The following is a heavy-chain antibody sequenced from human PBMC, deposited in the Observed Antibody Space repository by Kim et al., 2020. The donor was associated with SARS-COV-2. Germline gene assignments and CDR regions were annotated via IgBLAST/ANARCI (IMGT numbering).Heavy chain of an antibody. CDR2: IKQDGSEK. J-gene: IGHJ3*02. Sequence: GGSLRLSCAASGFTFSSYWMSWVRQAPGKGLEWVANIKQDGSEKYYVDSVKGRFTISRDNAKNSLYLQMNSLRAEDTAVYYCARARVDYGEEGGAFDIWGQGTMVTVSS. CDR1: GFTFSSYW. V-gene: IGHV3-7*03. CDR3: ARARVDYGEEGGAFDI. D-gene: IGHD4-17*01.